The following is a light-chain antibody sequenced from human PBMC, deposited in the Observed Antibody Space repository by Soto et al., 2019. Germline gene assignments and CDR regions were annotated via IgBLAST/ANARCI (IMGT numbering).Light chain of an antibody. CDR1: QSISSW. J-gene: IGKJ1*01. CDR3: QQYNSYPWT. CDR2: KAS. V-gene: IGKV1-5*03. Sequence: DIQMTQSPSTLSASVGVRVTITCRASQSISSWLAWYQQKPGKAPKLLIYKASSLESRVPSRFSSSGSGTEFTLTISSLQPDDFSTYYCQQYNSYPWTFGQGIKVEIK.